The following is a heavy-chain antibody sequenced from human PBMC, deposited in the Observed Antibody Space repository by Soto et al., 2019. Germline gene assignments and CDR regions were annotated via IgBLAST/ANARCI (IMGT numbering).Heavy chain of an antibody. J-gene: IGHJ5*02. CDR3: ARDYR. Sequence: PGGSLRLSCAASGFTFNNYWMTWVRQAPGKGLEWVAYINQDGSEKYYVDSVKGRFIISRDNAKNSVYMQMNSLRDEDTAVYYCARDYRWGLGTLVTVSS. V-gene: IGHV3-7*04. CDR2: INQDGSEK. CDR1: GFTFNNYW.